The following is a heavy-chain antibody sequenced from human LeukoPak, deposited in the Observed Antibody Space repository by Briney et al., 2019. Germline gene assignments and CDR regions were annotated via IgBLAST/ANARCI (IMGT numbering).Heavy chain of an antibody. Sequence: GGSLRLSCVASGITVSSNYMSWVRQAPGKGLEWVSIIYSGGATFYADSVKGRFIISRENSKNTLWLQMNSLRAEDTAVYYCARLHYDVLTGPFDYWGQGTLVTVSS. CDR1: GITVSSNY. CDR2: IYSGGAT. D-gene: IGHD3-9*01. CDR3: ARLHYDVLTGPFDY. V-gene: IGHV3-66*04. J-gene: IGHJ4*02.